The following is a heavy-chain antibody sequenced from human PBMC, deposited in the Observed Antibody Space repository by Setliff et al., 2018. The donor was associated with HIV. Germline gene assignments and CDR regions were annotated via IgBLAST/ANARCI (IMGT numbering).Heavy chain of an antibody. CDR1: GGSISRFY. D-gene: IGHD3-22*01. CDR3: ARFYDISGYYSNYHYYMDV. CDR2: IYHIGTT. Sequence: SETLSLTCTVSGGSISRFYWSWIRQPPGKGLEWIGHIYHIGTTNYNPSLKSRITISVDTSKYHFSLKLSSVTAADPAVYYCARFYDISGYYSNYHYYMDVWGKGTAVTVSS. J-gene: IGHJ6*03. V-gene: IGHV4-59*12.